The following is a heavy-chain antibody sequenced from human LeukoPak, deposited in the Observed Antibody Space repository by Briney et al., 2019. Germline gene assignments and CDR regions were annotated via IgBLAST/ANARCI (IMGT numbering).Heavy chain of an antibody. CDR1: GGSISSYY. J-gene: IGHJ4*02. CDR2: IYYSGST. Sequence: SETLSLTCTVSGGSISSYYWSWIRQPPGKGLEWIGYIYYSGSTNYNPSLKSRVTISVDTSKNQFSLKLGSVTAADTAVYYCAREAGYSYNFYFVYWGQGTLVTVSS. V-gene: IGHV4-59*01. D-gene: IGHD5-18*01. CDR3: AREAGYSYNFYFVY.